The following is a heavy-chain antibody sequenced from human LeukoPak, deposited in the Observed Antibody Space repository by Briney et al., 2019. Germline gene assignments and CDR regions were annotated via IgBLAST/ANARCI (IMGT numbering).Heavy chain of an antibody. V-gene: IGHV1-69*01. CDR2: IIPIFGAA. CDR3: ATVAGWIVADAFDI. J-gene: IGHJ3*02. CDR1: GGTFSSYA. D-gene: IGHD3-22*01. Sequence: ASVRVSCKASGGTFSSYAISWVRQAPGRGLEWMGGIIPIFGAANYAQKFQGRVTITADESTSTAYMELRSLRSDDTAVYYCATVAGWIVADAFDIWGQGTMVTVSS.